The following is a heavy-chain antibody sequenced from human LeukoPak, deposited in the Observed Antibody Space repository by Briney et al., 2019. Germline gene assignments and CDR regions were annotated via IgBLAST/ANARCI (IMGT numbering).Heavy chain of an antibody. V-gene: IGHV4-4*07. CDR2: IYTSGST. D-gene: IGHD3-22*01. J-gene: IGHJ3*02. CDR3: ARYLVSRELVVVRAFDI. CDR1: GGSISSYY. Sequence: SETLSLTCTVSGGSISSYYWSWIRQPAGKGLEWIGRIYTSGSTNYNPSLKSRVTRSADTSKNQFSLKLRSVTAAATAVYYCARYLVSRELVVVRAFDIWGQGTMVTVSS.